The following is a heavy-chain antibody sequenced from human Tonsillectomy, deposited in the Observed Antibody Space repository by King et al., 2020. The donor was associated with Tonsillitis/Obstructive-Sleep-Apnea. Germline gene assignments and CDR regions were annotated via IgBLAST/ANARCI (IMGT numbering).Heavy chain of an antibody. V-gene: IGHV5-51*01. CDR3: ARQICSSTRCFSSPSDY. CDR1: GYRFTNYW. CDR2: IYPGDSDT. D-gene: IGHD2-2*01. Sequence: VQLVESGVEVKKPGESLKISCKGSGYRFTNYWIGWVRQMPGKGLEWMGIIYPGDSDTRYSPSFQGQVTISADKSISTAYLQWSSLKASDTAMYYCARQICSSTRCFSSPSDYWGQGTLVTVSS. J-gene: IGHJ4*02.